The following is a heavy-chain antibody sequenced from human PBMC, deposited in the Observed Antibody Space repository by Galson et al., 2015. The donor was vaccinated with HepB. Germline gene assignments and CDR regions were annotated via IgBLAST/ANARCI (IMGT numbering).Heavy chain of an antibody. J-gene: IGHJ4*02. CDR1: GFTFSSYT. CDR2: ISSTSSDK. CDR3: ARSGSYSDY. Sequence: SLRLSCAASGFTFSSYTMNWVRQAPGKGLEWVSYISSTSSDKYYADSVKGRFTISRDNAKSSLYLQMNSLRAEDTAVYYCARSGSYSDYWGQGTLVTVSS. V-gene: IGHV3-21*05. D-gene: IGHD3-10*01.